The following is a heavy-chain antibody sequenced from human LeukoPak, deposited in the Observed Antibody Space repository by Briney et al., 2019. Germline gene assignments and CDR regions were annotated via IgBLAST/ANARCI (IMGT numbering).Heavy chain of an antibody. CDR1: GGSITSSY. J-gene: IGHJ5*02. CDR3: AKEGYGSGSYGWLDP. Sequence: SETLSLTCTVSGGSITSSYWSWVRQTPGQGLEWIGHIYYSGDVNYNPSLKSRITISLDTSLSQFSLKLNSLTASDTAVYYCAKEGYGSGSYGWLDPWDQGTLVTVSS. V-gene: IGHV4-59*01. D-gene: IGHD3-10*01. CDR2: IYYSGDV.